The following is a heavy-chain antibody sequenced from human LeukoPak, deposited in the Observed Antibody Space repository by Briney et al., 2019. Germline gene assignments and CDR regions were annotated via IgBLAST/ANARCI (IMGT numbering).Heavy chain of an antibody. J-gene: IGHJ4*02. Sequence: SETLSLTCTVSGGSISSNSDYWSWIRQPPGKGLEWIGEINHSGSTNYNPSLKSRVTISVDTSKNQFSLKLSSVTAADTAVYYCARARGGYIEDWGQGTLVTVSS. CDR2: INHSGST. V-gene: IGHV4-39*07. CDR1: GGSISSNSDY. D-gene: IGHD1-1*01. CDR3: ARARGGYIED.